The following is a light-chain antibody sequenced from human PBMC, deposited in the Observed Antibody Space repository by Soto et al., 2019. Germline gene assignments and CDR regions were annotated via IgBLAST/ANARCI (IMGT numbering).Light chain of an antibody. CDR2: LNSDGSH. V-gene: IGLV4-69*01. CDR1: SGHSSYT. CDR3: QTLGTGIRV. Sequence: QPVLTQLPSASASLGASVKLTCTLSSGHSSYTIAWHQQQPEKGPRYLMKLNSDGSHSKGDGIPDRFSGSSSGAERYLTISSLQSEDEADYYCQTLGTGIRVFGGGTKLTVL. J-gene: IGLJ3*02.